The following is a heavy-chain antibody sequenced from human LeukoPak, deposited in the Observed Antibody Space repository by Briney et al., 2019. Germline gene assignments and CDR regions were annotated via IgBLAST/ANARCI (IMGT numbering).Heavy chain of an antibody. Sequence: SGGSLRLSCAASGFTFSSYAMSWVRQAPGKGLEWVSAISGSGGTTYYADSVKGRFTISRDNSKNTLYLQMNSLRVEDTALYYCARDRLAVAGNYWGQGTLVTVSS. CDR3: ARDRLAVAGNY. J-gene: IGHJ4*02. CDR2: ISGSGGTT. D-gene: IGHD6-19*01. CDR1: GFTFSSYA. V-gene: IGHV3-23*01.